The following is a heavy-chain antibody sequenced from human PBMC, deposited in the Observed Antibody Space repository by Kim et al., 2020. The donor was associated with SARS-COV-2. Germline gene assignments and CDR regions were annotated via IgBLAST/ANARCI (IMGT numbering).Heavy chain of an antibody. CDR3: AKGPYSYGYEELYYYYYGMDV. D-gene: IGHD5-18*01. J-gene: IGHJ6*02. V-gene: IGHV3-23*01. CDR1: GFTFSSYA. Sequence: GGSLRLSCAASGFTFSSYAMSWVRQAPGKGLEWVSAISGSGGSTYYADSVKGRFTISRDNSKNTLYLQMNSLRAEDTAVYYCAKGPYSYGYEELYYYYYGMDVWAQGTTVTVSS. CDR2: ISGSGGST.